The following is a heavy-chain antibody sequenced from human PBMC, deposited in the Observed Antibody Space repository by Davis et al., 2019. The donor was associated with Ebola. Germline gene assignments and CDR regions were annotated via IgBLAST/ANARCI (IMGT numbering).Heavy chain of an antibody. Sequence: GESLKISCAASGFTFSSYSMNWVRQAPGKGLEWISYISRSSSTVYYADSVKGRFTISRDNAKNSLYLQMNSLRDEDTAVYYCAKDLWWYNWSYVESYYDAMDVWGQGTTVTVSS. CDR3: AKDLWWYNWSYVESYYDAMDV. J-gene: IGHJ6*02. CDR1: GFTFSSYS. CDR2: ISRSSSTV. V-gene: IGHV3-48*02. D-gene: IGHD1-7*01.